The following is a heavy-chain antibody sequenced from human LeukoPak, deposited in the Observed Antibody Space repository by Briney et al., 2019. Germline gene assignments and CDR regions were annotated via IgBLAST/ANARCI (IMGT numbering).Heavy chain of an antibody. V-gene: IGHV3-23*01. CDR2: ISERGGST. CDR1: GISLTNYA. J-gene: IGHJ4*02. D-gene: IGHD3-10*01. Sequence: GGSLRLSCVVSGISLTNYAMTWVRQAPGKGLEWVSYISERGGSTTYADSVKGRFTISRDTSLNTLYLQMNNLRAEDTAVYFCAERGVVIRGILVIGYHQEAYHYDFWGQGVLVTVSS. CDR3: AERGVVIRGILVIGYHQEAYHYDF.